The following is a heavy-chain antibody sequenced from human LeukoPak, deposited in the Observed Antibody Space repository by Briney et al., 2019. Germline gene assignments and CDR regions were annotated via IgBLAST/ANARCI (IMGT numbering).Heavy chain of an antibody. J-gene: IGHJ4*02. Sequence: SETLSLTCTVSGRSISSSSYYWGWIRQPPGKGLEWIGSIYYSGSTYYNPSLKSRVTISVDTSKNQFSLKLSSVTAADTAVYYCAGYIAAATFAIDYWGQGTLVTVSS. D-gene: IGHD6-13*01. CDR3: AGYIAAATFAIDY. V-gene: IGHV4-39*01. CDR1: GRSISSSSYY. CDR2: IYYSGST.